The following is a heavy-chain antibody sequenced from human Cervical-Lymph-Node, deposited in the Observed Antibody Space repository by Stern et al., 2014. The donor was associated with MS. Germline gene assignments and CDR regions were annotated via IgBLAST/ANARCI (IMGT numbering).Heavy chain of an antibody. CDR1: GGIFNTYV. D-gene: IGHD5-18*01. V-gene: IGHV1-69*01. Sequence: QMQLVQSGAEVKKPGSSVKVSCKASGGIFNTYVINWVRQAPRQGLEWVGSIIPGFGTPKYARKFQGRVTITADGSTSTAYMDLSSLRSEDAAVYYCARGWAAMGQDFYYGLDVWGQGTTVTVSS. CDR2: IIPGFGTP. CDR3: ARGWAAMGQDFYYGLDV. J-gene: IGHJ6*02.